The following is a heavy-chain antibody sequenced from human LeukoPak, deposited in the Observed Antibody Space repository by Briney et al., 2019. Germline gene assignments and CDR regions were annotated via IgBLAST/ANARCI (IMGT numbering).Heavy chain of an antibody. CDR3: AKRKSGNYVFDY. CDR1: GVTFSTCG. CDR2: ITRGGGST. D-gene: IGHD1-26*01. V-gene: IGHV3-23*01. J-gene: IGHJ4*02. Sequence: GGSLRLSCAASGVTFSTCGMSWGRQAPGEGLEWVSVITRGGGSTYNADSVKGRFTISRDNATNTLYLQMNSLGAEDTAVYYCAKRKSGNYVFDYWGQGTLVTVSS.